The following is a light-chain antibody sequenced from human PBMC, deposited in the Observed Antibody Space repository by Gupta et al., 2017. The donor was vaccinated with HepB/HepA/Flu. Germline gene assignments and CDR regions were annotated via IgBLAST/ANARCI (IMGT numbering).Light chain of an antibody. CDR1: QGIRND. V-gene: IGKV1-17*01. Sequence: DIQMTQSPSSLSASVGDRVTITCRASQGIRNDLNWYQQKPGKAPKRLISAASSLQSGVPSRFSGSRSGTEFTLTISSLQSEDFATYYCLQHSAYPRTFGQGTKVEIK. J-gene: IGKJ1*01. CDR2: AAS. CDR3: LQHSAYPRT.